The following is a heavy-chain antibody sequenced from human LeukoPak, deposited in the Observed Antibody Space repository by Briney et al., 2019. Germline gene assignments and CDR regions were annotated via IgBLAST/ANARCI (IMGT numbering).Heavy chain of an antibody. V-gene: IGHV1-46*01. J-gene: IGHJ4*02. D-gene: IGHD5-24*01. Sequence: ASVTVSCKASGYTFSNYHIHWVRQAPGQGIEWMGIINPRYGSTTYAQNFQGRVTMTRDISTSTVYMELSSLRSEDTAVYYCAREEARDGSAGYYFDYWGQGTXLTVSS. CDR2: INPRYGST. CDR3: AREEARDGSAGYYFDY. CDR1: GYTFSNYH.